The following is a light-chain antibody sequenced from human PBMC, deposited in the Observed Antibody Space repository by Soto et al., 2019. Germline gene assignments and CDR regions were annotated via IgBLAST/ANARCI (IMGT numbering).Light chain of an antibody. V-gene: IGKV3-11*01. Sequence: EIVLTQSPATLSLSPGERVTLSCRASQSVSSYLAWYQQKPGQAPRLLIYDVANRATGIPARFSGSGSGTDFTLTISSLEPEDFAVYYCQQRSNWPRTFGQGTKLEIK. CDR3: QQRSNWPRT. CDR1: QSVSSY. CDR2: DVA. J-gene: IGKJ2*01.